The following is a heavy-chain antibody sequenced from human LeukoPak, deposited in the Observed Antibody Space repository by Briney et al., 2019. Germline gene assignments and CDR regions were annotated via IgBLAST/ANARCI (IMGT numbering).Heavy chain of an antibody. Sequence: PGGSLRRSCAASGFTFDDYGMSGVRQAPGKGLEWVSGINWNGGSTGYADSVKGRFTISRDNAKNSLYLQMNSLRAEDTALYYCASGDFWSGYSFWGQGTLVTVSS. CDR1: GFTFDDYG. V-gene: IGHV3-20*04. CDR2: INWNGGST. D-gene: IGHD3-3*01. J-gene: IGHJ4*02. CDR3: ASGDFWSGYSF.